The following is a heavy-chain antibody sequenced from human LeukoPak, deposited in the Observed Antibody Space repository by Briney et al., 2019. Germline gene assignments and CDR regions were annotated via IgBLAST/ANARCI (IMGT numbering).Heavy chain of an antibody. J-gene: IGHJ5*02. D-gene: IGHD3-16*01. CDR3: ARFTPQGYGWGGYNRFDP. CDR2: AADSGST. V-gene: IGHV4-59*01. Sequence: SETLSLICTLSGDSMSDYFWTWIRQPPGRGLEWLGYAADSGSTNYNPSLKSRVTISVDTSKNQFSLNLTSVTAADTAVYYCARFTPQGYGWGGYNRFDPWGQGTLVTVSS. CDR1: GDSMSDYF.